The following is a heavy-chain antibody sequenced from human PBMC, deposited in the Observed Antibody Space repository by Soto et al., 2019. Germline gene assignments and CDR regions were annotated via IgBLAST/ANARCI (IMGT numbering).Heavy chain of an antibody. CDR2: ISYSGSA. D-gene: IGHD3-3*01. V-gene: IGHV4-31*11. CDR1: GGSISSDDYY. Sequence: QVQLQESGPGLLKPSETLSLTCGVSGGSISSDDYYWSWIRQHPGKGLEWIGYISYSGSAYYNPSLKSRLTMSVDTSTNQFSLSLSSVTAADTAVYYCARLRTIFGVVKQSWFDPWGQGTLVTVSS. J-gene: IGHJ5*02. CDR3: ARLRTIFGVVKQSWFDP.